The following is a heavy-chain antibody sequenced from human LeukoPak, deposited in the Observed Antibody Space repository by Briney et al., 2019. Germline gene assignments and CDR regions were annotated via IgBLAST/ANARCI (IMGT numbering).Heavy chain of an antibody. V-gene: IGHV4-34*01. CDR3: ARDGDYYDSSGYYDAFDI. J-gene: IGHJ3*02. Sequence: SETLSLTCAVYGGSFSGYYWSWIRQPPGKGLEWIGEINHSGSTNYNPSLKSRVTISVDTSKNQFSLKLSSVTAADTAVYYCARDGDYYDSSGYYDAFDIWGQGTMVTVSS. D-gene: IGHD3-22*01. CDR1: GGSFSGYY. CDR2: INHSGST.